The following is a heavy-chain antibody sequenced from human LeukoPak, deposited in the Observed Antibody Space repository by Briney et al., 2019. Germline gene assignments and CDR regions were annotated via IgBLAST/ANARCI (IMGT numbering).Heavy chain of an antibody. V-gene: IGHV3-30-3*01. Sequence: GGSLRLSCAASGFTFSSYAMHWVRQAPGKGLEWVAVISHDGSNKYYADSVKGRSTISRDNSKNTLYLQMNSLRAEDTAVYYCASSWDYLGAFDIWGQGTMVTVSS. D-gene: IGHD1-7*01. J-gene: IGHJ3*02. CDR1: GFTFSSYA. CDR3: ASSWDYLGAFDI. CDR2: ISHDGSNK.